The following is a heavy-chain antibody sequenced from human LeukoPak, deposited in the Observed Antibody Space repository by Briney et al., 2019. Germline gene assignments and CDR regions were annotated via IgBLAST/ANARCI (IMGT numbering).Heavy chain of an antibody. CDR2: IKEDGSEK. V-gene: IGHV3-7*01. CDR3: ASSGWYSTPNWFDP. D-gene: IGHD6-19*01. J-gene: IGHJ5*02. CDR1: GFTFSRSW. Sequence: GRSLRLSCAASGFTFSRSWMHWVRQAPGKGLEWVASIKEDGSEKYYVDSVKGRFTISRDNAKNSLYLQMNSLRAEDTAMYYCASSGWYSTPNWFDPWGQGTLVIVSS.